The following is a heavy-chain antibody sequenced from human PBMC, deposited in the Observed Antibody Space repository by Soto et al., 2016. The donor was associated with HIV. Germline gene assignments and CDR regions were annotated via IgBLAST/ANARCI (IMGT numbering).Heavy chain of an antibody. CDR2: IYTTGTT. V-gene: IGHV4-61*02. Sequence: QVQLQESGPGLVKPSQTLSLTCTVSGDSVSSGSYFWQWIRQPAGKELEWIGRIYTTGTTNYNPSLKSRVNITIDKSKNQFSLRLNSVTAADTALYYCASTKDRHTSSWYFFDSWGQGTLVIVSS. J-gene: IGHJ5*01. D-gene: IGHD6-13*01. CDR1: GDSVSSGSYF. CDR3: ASTKDRHTSSWYFFDS.